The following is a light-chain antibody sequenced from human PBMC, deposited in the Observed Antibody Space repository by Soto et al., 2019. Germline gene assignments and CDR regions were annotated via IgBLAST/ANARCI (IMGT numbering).Light chain of an antibody. V-gene: IGKV1-27*01. CDR1: QDINNY. J-gene: IGKJ4*01. CDR3: QTYNSAPLT. Sequence: DIQMTQSPSSLSASVGDRVTITCRASQDINNYLAWYQQKPGKVPKPLIYGASTLHSGVPSRFSGSGSGTDFTLTISRPQPGDVATYYCQTYNSAPLTFGGGTKVDIK. CDR2: GAS.